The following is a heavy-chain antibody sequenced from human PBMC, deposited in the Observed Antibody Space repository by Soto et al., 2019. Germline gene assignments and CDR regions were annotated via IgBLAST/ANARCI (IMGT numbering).Heavy chain of an antibody. Sequence: SETLSLTCTVSGGSISSYYWSWIRQPPGKGLEWIGYIYYSGSTYYNPSLKSRVTISVDTSKNQFSLKLSSVTAADTAVYYCARHGEQGLYYDILTGYYPYSYNWFDPWGQGTLVTVSS. CDR2: IYYSGST. CDR3: ARHGEQGLYYDILTGYYPYSYNWFDP. CDR1: GGSISSYY. V-gene: IGHV4-59*08. D-gene: IGHD3-9*01. J-gene: IGHJ5*02.